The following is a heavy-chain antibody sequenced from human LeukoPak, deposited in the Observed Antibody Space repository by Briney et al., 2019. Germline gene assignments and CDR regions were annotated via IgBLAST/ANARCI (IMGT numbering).Heavy chain of an antibody. CDR2: IYSGGST. CDR3: ARVVTMIVVAYPDAFDI. CDR1: GFTVSSNY. V-gene: IGHV3-53*01. J-gene: IGHJ3*02. Sequence: GGSLRLSCAASGFTVSSNYMSWVRQAPGKGLEWVSVIYSGGSTYYADSVKGRFTISRDNSKNKLYLQMNSLRAEDTAVYYCARVVTMIVVAYPDAFDIWGQGTMVTVSS. D-gene: IGHD3-22*01.